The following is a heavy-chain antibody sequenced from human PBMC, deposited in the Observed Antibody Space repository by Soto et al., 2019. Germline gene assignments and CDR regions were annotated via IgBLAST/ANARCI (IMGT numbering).Heavy chain of an antibody. J-gene: IGHJ4*01. CDR3: ARDALTRYSGSYYFDY. CDR2: IWYDGSNK. V-gene: IGHV3-33*01. CDR1: GFTFSSYG. Sequence: QVQLVESGGGVVQPGRSLRLTCAASGFTFSSYGMHWVRQAPGKGLEWVAVIWYDGSNKYYADSVKGRFTISRDNSRNTLYLQMTSLRGEDTAVYYCARDALTRYSGSYYFDYWGQGTLVTVSS. D-gene: IGHD1-26*01.